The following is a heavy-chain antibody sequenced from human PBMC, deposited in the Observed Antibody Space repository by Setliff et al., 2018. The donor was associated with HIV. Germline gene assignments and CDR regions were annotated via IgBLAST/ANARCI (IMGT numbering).Heavy chain of an antibody. J-gene: IGHJ4*01. D-gene: IGHD5-18*01. CDR1: GGSISSSSYY. CDR2: IYYSGST. CDR3: ARTEDYSYGDAPFDY. V-gene: IGHV4-39*07. Sequence: KPSETLSLTCTVSGGSISSSSYYWGWIRQPPGKGLEWIGSIYYSGSTYYNPSLKSRFTISVDKSKNQFSLKLSSVTAADTAVYYCARTEDYSYGDAPFDYWGHGTLVTVSS.